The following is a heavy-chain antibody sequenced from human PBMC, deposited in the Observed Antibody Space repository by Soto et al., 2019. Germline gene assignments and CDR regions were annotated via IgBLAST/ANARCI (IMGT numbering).Heavy chain of an antibody. CDR3: ARVSGYYLLDY. J-gene: IGHJ4*02. Sequence: ASVKVSCKASGYTYTSYGIGWVRQAPGQRLEWMGWINAGNGNTKYSQKFQGRVTITRDTSASTAYMELSSLRSEDTAVYYCARVSGYYLLDYWGQGNLVTVSS. V-gene: IGHV1-3*01. CDR2: INAGNGNT. CDR1: GYTYTSYG. D-gene: IGHD5-12*01.